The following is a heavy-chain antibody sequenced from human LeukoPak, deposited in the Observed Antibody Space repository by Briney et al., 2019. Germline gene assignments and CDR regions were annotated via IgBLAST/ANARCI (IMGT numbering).Heavy chain of an antibody. V-gene: IGHV3-11*01. CDR3: ARDTNNGLDV. CDR1: GFTFSDYY. J-gene: IGHJ6*02. D-gene: IGHD1-14*01. CDR2: ISSSGSTI. Sequence: GGSLRLSCAASGFTFSDYYMSWIRQAPGKGLEWVSYISSSGSTIYYADSVKGRFTISRDNAKNFMSLQMNNLKPEDTAVYYCARDTNNGLDVWGRGTTVTVS.